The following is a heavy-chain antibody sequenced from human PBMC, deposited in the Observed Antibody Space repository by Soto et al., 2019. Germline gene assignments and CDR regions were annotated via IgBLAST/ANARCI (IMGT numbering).Heavy chain of an antibody. D-gene: IGHD2-2*01. Sequence: SVKVSCKASGGTFSSYAISWVRQAPGQGLEWMGGIIPIFGTASYAQKFQGRVTITADKSTSTAYMELSSLRSEDTAVYYCARAREGVPAAKYYYGMDVWGQGTTVTVSS. CDR2: IIPIFGTA. J-gene: IGHJ6*02. V-gene: IGHV1-69*06. CDR3: ARAREGVPAAKYYYGMDV. CDR1: GGTFSSYA.